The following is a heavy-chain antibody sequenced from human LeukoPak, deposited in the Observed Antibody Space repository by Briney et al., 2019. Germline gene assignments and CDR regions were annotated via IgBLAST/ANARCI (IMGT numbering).Heavy chain of an antibody. J-gene: IGHJ6*02. CDR1: GFTFSSCA. V-gene: IGHV3-23*01. CDR3: AKGPWDPPNYYYYYGMDV. D-gene: IGHD1-26*01. Sequence: PGGSLRLSCAASGFTFSSCAMSWVRQAPGKGLEWVSAISGSGGSTYYADSVKGRFTISRDNSKNTLYLQMNSLRAEDTAVYYCAKGPWDPPNYYYYYGMDVWGQGTTVTVSS. CDR2: ISGSGGST.